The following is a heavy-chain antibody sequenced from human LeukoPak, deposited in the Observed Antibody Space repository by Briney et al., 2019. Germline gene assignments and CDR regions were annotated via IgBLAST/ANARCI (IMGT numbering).Heavy chain of an antibody. V-gene: IGHV3-66*01. CDR1: GFTVSTNY. CDR3: ARDSGTTVGYFDY. D-gene: IGHD4-23*01. J-gene: IGHJ4*02. CDR2: IYSGGNT. Sequence: GGSLRLSCAASGFTVSTNYMSWVRQAPGGGLEWVSVIYSGGNTYYADSVKGRFTISRDNSKNTLYLQMNSLRADDTAVYYCARDSGTTVGYFDYWGQGTLVTVSS.